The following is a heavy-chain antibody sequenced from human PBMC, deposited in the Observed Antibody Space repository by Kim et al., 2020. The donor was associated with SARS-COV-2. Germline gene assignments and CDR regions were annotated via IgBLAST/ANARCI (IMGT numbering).Heavy chain of an antibody. V-gene: IGHV5-51*01. CDR1: GYSFTSYW. Sequence: GESLKISCKGSGYSFTSYWIGWVRQMPGKGLEWMGIIYPGDSDTRYSPSFQGQVTISADKSISTAYLQWSSLKASDTAMYYCARQGNTLYDILTGYHGYGMDVCGEGTTVTVSS. D-gene: IGHD3-9*01. CDR2: IYPGDSDT. J-gene: IGHJ6*02. CDR3: ARQGNTLYDILTGYHGYGMDV.